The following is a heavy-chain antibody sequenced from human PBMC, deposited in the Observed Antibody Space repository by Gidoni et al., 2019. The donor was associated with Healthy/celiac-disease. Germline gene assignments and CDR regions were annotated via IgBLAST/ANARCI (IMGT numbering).Heavy chain of an antibody. J-gene: IGHJ6*02. CDR3: ARGTELPRTYYYYGMDV. CDR1: GFTFSDHY. D-gene: IGHD1-26*01. CDR2: TRNKANSYTT. V-gene: IGHV3-72*01. Sequence: EVQLVESGGGLVQPGGSLRLSCAASGFTFSDHYMDWVRQAPGKGLEWVGRTRNKANSYTTEYAASVKGRFTISRDDSKNSLYLQMNSLKTEDTAVYYCARGTELPRTYYYYGMDVWGQGTTVTVSS.